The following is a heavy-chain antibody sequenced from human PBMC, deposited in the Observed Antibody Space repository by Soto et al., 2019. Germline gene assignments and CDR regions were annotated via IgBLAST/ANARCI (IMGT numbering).Heavy chain of an antibody. Sequence: PPVKSSCKASGATFSSYAFSWVRQAPGQGLEWMGGIIPIFGTANYAQKFQGRVTITADESTSTAYMELSSLRSEDTAVYYCARGDPLATVTNWFDPWGQGTLVTVSS. CDR2: IIPIFGTA. V-gene: IGHV1-69*13. CDR1: GATFSSYA. J-gene: IGHJ5*02. D-gene: IGHD4-17*01. CDR3: ARGDPLATVTNWFDP.